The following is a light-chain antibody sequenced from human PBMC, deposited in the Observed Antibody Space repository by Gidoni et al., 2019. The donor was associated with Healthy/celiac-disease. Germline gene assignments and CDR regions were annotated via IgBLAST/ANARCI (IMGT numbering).Light chain of an antibody. CDR2: GAS. J-gene: IGKJ1*01. CDR3: QQYGSSPGGT. CDR1: QSVSSSY. V-gene: IGKV3-20*01. Sequence: EIVLTQSPGTLSLSPGERATLSCRASQSVSSSYLAWYQQKPGQAPRLLIYGASSRATGIQDRFSGSGSGTDFTLTISRLEPEDFAVYYCQQYGSSPGGTFGQGTKVEIK.